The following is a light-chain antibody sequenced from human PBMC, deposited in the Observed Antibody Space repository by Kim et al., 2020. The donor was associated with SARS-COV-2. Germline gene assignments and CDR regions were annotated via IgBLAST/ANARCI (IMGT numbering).Light chain of an antibody. CDR3: QAWDSSSWV. V-gene: IGLV3-1*01. CDR1: KLGDKY. Sequence: VSPGQTTSITCSGDKLGDKYACWYQQKPGQSPVLVIYQDSKRPSGIPERFSGSNSGNTATLTISGTQAMDEADYYCQAWDSSSWVFGGGTQLTVL. J-gene: IGLJ3*02. CDR2: QDS.